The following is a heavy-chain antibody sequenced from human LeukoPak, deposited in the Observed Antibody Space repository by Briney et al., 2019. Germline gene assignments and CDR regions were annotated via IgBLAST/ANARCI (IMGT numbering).Heavy chain of an antibody. V-gene: IGHV3-30*04. CDR3: ARDQVELCSSGSCYVIDN. J-gene: IGHJ4*02. Sequence: GGSLRLSCAASGFTFDLYAMHWVRQAPGRWLEWVAVMSYDGSNKYYAESVKGRFTISRDNSRNTLHLQMSSLRVADTAVYYCARDQVELCSSGSCYVIDNWGPGTLVAVSS. CDR2: MSYDGSNK. CDR1: GFTFDLYA. D-gene: IGHD2-15*01.